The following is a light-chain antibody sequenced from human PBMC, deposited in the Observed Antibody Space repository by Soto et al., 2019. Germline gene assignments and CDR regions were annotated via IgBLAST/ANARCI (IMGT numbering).Light chain of an antibody. J-gene: IGKJ1*01. CDR3: QQYYSTPRT. V-gene: IGKV4-1*01. CDR2: WAS. Sequence: DIVMTQSPDSLAVSLGERATINCKSSQSVLYSSNNKNYLAWYQQKPGQPPKLLIYWASTRESGVPDRFSGSGSGTDFTLTISSLQAEDGAFYYCQQYYSTPRTFGQGTKVEIK. CDR1: QSVLYSSNNKNY.